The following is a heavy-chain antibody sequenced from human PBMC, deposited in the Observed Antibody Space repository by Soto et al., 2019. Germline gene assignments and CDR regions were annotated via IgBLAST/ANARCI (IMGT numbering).Heavy chain of an antibody. Sequence: QVQLVESVGGVVQPGRSLRLSCGASGFKFSTYGMHWVRQAPGKGLEWVAVISYDGNNKDYADSVKGRFTISRDNSKNTSYLQMNSLRAEDTAVYYCAKGLVGYVFGVQDYYFGMDVWGQGTTVAVSS. CDR1: GFKFSTYG. V-gene: IGHV3-30*18. J-gene: IGHJ6*02. CDR3: AKGLVGYVFGVQDYYFGMDV. D-gene: IGHD1-26*01. CDR2: ISYDGNNK.